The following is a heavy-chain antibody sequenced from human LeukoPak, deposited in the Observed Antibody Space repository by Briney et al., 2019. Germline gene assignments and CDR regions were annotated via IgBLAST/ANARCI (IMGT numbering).Heavy chain of an antibody. D-gene: IGHD6-13*01. J-gene: IGHJ4*02. Sequence: SETLSLTCTVSGGSISSYYWSWIRQPPEKGLEWIGYIHYSGSTKCNPSLKSRVTISVDTPRNQFSLKLGSVTAADTAVYFCARGPYSSSWLYFDYWGQGSLVTVSS. V-gene: IGHV4-59*01. CDR2: IHYSGST. CDR3: ARGPYSSSWLYFDY. CDR1: GGSISSYY.